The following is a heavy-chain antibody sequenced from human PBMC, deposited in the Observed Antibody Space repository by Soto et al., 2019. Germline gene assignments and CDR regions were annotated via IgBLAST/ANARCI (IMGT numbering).Heavy chain of an antibody. J-gene: IGHJ4*02. CDR1: GFTFSSYA. V-gene: IGHV3-23*01. Sequence: EVQLLESGGGLVQPGESLRLSCAASGFTFSSYAMSWVRQAPGKGLEWVSVISGSDDSTYYADSVKGRFTISRDNSKNTLYLQMNSLIAEDTVVYYCAKRSSSSTFDYWGQGTLVTVSS. CDR3: AKRSSSSTFDY. D-gene: IGHD6-6*01. CDR2: ISGSDDST.